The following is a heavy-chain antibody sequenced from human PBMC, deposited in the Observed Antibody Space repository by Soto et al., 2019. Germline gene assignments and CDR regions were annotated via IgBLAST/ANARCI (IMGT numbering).Heavy chain of an antibody. J-gene: IGHJ6*02. D-gene: IGHD5-18*01. CDR2: IYYSGST. CDR1: GGSVSSGSYY. V-gene: IGHV4-61*01. Sequence: QVQLQESGPGLVKPSETLSLTCTVSGGSVSSGSYYWSWIRQPPGKGLEWIGYIYYSGSTNYNPSPKRRVXXXLXXSKTQFSLMPNSVTAADTAVYYCARPLYSYGPLDVWGQGTTVTVSS. CDR3: ARPLYSYGPLDV.